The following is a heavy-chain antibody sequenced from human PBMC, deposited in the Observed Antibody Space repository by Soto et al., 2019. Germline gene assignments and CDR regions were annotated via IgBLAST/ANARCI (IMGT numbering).Heavy chain of an antibody. Sequence: GGSRRLSCAASGFTFTSYALQWVRQAPGKGLEWMAVISYDGNNKYLADSVKGRLSISRDNSKDTLYLQMNSLRVEDTAVYYCARARFWSGSYSFYALDVWGQGTTVTVSS. D-gene: IGHD3-3*01. V-gene: IGHV3-30-3*01. CDR2: ISYDGNNK. CDR1: GFTFTSYA. CDR3: ARARFWSGSYSFYALDV. J-gene: IGHJ6*02.